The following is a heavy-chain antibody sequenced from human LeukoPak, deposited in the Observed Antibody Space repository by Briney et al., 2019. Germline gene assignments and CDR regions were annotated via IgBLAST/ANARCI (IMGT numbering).Heavy chain of an antibody. CDR1: GFTFSSYG. V-gene: IGHV3-30*03. D-gene: IGHD3-22*01. J-gene: IGHJ4*02. Sequence: PGGSPRLSCAASGFTFSSYGMHWVRQAPGKGLEWVAVISYDGSNKYYADSVKGRFTISRDNSKNTLYLQMSSLRAEDTAVYYCAFSSGYSTTYFDYWGRGTLVTVSS. CDR2: ISYDGSNK. CDR3: AFSSGYSTTYFDY.